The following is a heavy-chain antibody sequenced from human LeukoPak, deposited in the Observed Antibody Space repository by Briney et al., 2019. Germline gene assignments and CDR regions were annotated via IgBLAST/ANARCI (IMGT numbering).Heavy chain of an antibody. D-gene: IGHD3-10*01. J-gene: IGHJ4*02. V-gene: IGHV3-30-3*01. CDR3: ARDITMDYYFDY. CDR1: GFTFSSYA. CDR2: ISYDGSNK. Sequence: GGSLRLSCAASGFTFSSYAMHWVRQAPGKGLEWVAVISYDGSNKYYADSVKGRFTISRDNSKNTLYLQMNSLRAGDTAVYYCARDITMDYYFDYWGQGTLVTVSS.